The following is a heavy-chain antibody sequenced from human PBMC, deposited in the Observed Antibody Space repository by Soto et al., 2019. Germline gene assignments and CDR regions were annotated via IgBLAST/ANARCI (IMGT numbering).Heavy chain of an antibody. D-gene: IGHD6-6*01. CDR1: GFTFTSYA. Sequence: GGSLRLSCAVSGFTFTSYAMTWVRQPPGKGLEWVSSISGSADVIYYADSVKCRFTMSRDNSNVTLYLQLNSLRAEDTGVYYCAKYRSTSSGAEGFDYWCQGXLLTVSS. CDR2: ISGSADVI. CDR3: AKYRSTSSGAEGFDY. J-gene: IGHJ4*02. V-gene: IGHV3-23*01.